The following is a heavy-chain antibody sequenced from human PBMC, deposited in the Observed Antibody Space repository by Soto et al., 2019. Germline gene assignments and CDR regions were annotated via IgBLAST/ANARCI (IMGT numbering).Heavy chain of an antibody. CDR3: ASHSDYYAPTQGY. J-gene: IGHJ4*02. CDR1: GFTFSSYA. D-gene: IGHD3-22*01. CDR2: ISYGGSNK. V-gene: IGHV3-30-3*01. Sequence: PGGTLRLSWAASGFTFSSYAMHWGRQAPGKGLEWVAVISYGGSNKYYAEPLKGRFTISRDNSKNTLYLQMNSLRAEDTAAYYCASHSDYYAPTQGYWGQGTLVTVSS.